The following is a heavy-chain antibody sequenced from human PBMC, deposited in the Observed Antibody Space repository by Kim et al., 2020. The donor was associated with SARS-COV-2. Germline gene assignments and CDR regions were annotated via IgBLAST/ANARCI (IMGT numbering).Heavy chain of an antibody. V-gene: IGHV3-7*03. J-gene: IGHJ4*02. CDR3: ARPWKLVATSRVGVPTPPLFDY. CDR1: GFTFSSYW. D-gene: IGHD5-12*01. CDR2: IKQDGSEK. Sequence: GGSLRLSCAASGFTFSSYWMSWVRQAPGKGLEWVANIKQDGSEKYYVDSVKGRFTISRDNAKNSLYLQMNSLRAEDTAVYYCARPWKLVATSRVGVPTPPLFDYWGQGTLVTVSS.